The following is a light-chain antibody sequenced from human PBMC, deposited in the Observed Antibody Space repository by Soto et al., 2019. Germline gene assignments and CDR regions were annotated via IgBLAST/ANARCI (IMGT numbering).Light chain of an antibody. CDR1: SSDVGGYNY. CDR2: DVS. J-gene: IGLJ1*01. CDR3: SSFTSSSTSCV. V-gene: IGLV2-14*01. Sequence: QSALTQPASVSGSPGQSITISCTGTSSDVGGYNYVSWYQQHPGKAPKLMIYDVSNRPSGVSNRFSGSKSGNTASLTISGLQAEDEADYYCSSFTSSSTSCVFGTGTKVT.